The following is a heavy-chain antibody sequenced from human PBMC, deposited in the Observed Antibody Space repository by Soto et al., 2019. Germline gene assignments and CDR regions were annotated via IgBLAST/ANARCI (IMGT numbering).Heavy chain of an antibody. CDR3: AKEDFIAAAPSPRLFDP. Sequence: AGGSLRLSCAASGFTFSSYAISWVRQAPGKGLEWVSVISYDGGSTYYADSVKGRFTISRDNSKNTLYLQMNSLRAEDTAVYYCAKEDFIAAAPSPRLFDPWGQGTLVTVSS. D-gene: IGHD6-13*01. CDR1: GFTFSSYA. V-gene: IGHV3-23*01. J-gene: IGHJ5*02. CDR2: ISYDGGST.